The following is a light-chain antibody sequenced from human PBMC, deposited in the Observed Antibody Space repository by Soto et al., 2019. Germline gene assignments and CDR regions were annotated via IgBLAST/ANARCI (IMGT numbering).Light chain of an antibody. CDR3: QQANSFPYT. CDR1: QDISSW. Sequence: IQMTQSQSSVSASVGDRVTLTCRSSQDISSWLAWYQQKPGKAPNLLIYAASSLQSGVPPRFSGSGSGTDFTLTISSLQPKDFATYFCQQANSFPYTFGQGTKLEIK. J-gene: IGKJ2*01. V-gene: IGKV1D-12*01. CDR2: AAS.